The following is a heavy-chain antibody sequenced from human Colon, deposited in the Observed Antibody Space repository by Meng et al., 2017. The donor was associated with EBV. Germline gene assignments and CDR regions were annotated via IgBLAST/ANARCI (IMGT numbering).Heavy chain of an antibody. D-gene: IGHD3-10*01. Sequence: QVQLQQWGAGRLKPSGTLFRSCACYGGSFRDYYWTWIRHPPGKGLEWIGEIDHRGNTKYNPSLKSRVTISLDTSKKQFSLKVSSVTAADSAVYYCARRGPSGNFSPWSQGALVTVSS. J-gene: IGHJ5*02. V-gene: IGHV4-34*01. CDR3: ARRGPSGNFSP. CDR2: IDHRGNT. CDR1: GGSFRDYY.